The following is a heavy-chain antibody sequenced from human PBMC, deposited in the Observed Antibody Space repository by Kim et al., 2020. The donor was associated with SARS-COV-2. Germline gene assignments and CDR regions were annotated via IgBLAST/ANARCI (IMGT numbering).Heavy chain of an antibody. CDR1: GGSISSSSYY. J-gene: IGHJ4*02. V-gene: IGHV4-39*01. CDR3: ARHPLEYYDSSGPCDY. CDR2: IYYSGST. Sequence: SETLSLTCTVSGGSISSSSYYWGWIRQPPGKGLEWIGSIYYSGSTYYNPSLKSRVTISVDTSKNQFSLKLSSVTAADTAVYYCARHPLEYYDSSGPCDYWGQGTLVTVSS. D-gene: IGHD3-22*01.